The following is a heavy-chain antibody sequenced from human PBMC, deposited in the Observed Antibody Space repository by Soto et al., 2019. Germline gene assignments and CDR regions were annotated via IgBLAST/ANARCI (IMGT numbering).Heavy chain of an antibody. V-gene: IGHV1-8*02. D-gene: IGHD3-3*01. CDR1: GYTFTGYY. J-gene: IGHJ4*02. Sequence: ASVKVSCKASGYTFTGYYMHWVRQAPGQGLEWMGWMNPNSGNTGYAQKFQGRVTMTRNTSISTAYMELSSLRSEDTAVYYCARGPYDVWSGYYHFDYWGQGTLVTVS. CDR2: MNPNSGNT. CDR3: ARGPYDVWSGYYHFDY.